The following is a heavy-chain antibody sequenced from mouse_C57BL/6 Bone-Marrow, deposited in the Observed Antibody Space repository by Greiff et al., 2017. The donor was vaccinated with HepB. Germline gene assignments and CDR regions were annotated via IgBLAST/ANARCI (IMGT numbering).Heavy chain of an antibody. CDR1: GFTFSDYG. D-gene: IGHD2-10*01. Sequence: EVQLMESGGGLVQPGGSLKLSCAASGFTFSDYGMAWVRQAPRKGPEWVAFISNLAYSIYYADTVTGRFTISRENAKNTLYLEMSSLRSEDTAMYYCARHGTPTGAWFAYWGQGTLVTVSA. J-gene: IGHJ3*01. CDR3: ARHGTPTGAWFAY. CDR2: ISNLAYSI. V-gene: IGHV5-15*01.